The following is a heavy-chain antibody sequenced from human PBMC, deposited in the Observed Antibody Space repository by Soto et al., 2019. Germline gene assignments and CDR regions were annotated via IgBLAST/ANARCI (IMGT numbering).Heavy chain of an antibody. J-gene: IGHJ4*02. Sequence: GGSLRLSCAASGFTFSDYYMSWIRQAPGKGLEWVSYISSSGSTIYYADSVKGRFTISRDNAKNSLYLQMNSLRAEDTAVYYCAREDSVVDTAMVTISPVDYWGQGTLVTVSS. CDR1: GFTFSDYY. D-gene: IGHD5-18*01. CDR3: AREDSVVDTAMVTISPVDY. V-gene: IGHV3-11*01. CDR2: ISSSGSTI.